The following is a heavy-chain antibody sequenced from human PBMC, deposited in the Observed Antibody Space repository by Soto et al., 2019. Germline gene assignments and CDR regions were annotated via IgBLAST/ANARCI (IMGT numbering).Heavy chain of an antibody. J-gene: IGHJ6*02. Sequence: EVQLLESGGGLGQPGGSLRLSCAASGFTFSSYAMSWVRQAPGKGLEWVSAISGSGGSTYYADSVKGRFTISRDNSNNTLYLQMNSLRAEDTAVYYCARGGDYYYYGMDVWGQGTTVTVSS. CDR1: GFTFSSYA. CDR3: ARGGDYYYYGMDV. CDR2: ISGSGGST. D-gene: IGHD1-26*01. V-gene: IGHV3-23*01.